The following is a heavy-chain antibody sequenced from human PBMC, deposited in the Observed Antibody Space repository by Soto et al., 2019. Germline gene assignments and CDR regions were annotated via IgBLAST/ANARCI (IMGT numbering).Heavy chain of an antibody. Sequence: PSETLSLTCAVYGGSFSGYYWSWIRQPPGKGLEWIGEINHSGSTNYNPSLKSRVTISVDTSKNQFSLKLSSVTAADTAVYYCARGNYDFWSGYNWFDPWGQGTLVTVS. J-gene: IGHJ5*02. V-gene: IGHV4-34*01. CDR3: ARGNYDFWSGYNWFDP. D-gene: IGHD3-3*01. CDR1: GGSFSGYY. CDR2: INHSGST.